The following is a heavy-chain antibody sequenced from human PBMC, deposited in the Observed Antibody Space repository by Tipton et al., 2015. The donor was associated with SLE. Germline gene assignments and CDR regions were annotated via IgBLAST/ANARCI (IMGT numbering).Heavy chain of an antibody. J-gene: IGHJ4*02. CDR1: GGSFSGYY. D-gene: IGHD6-6*01. V-gene: IGHV4-34*01. CDR2: INHSGST. CDR3: ARGRGSSASGHY. Sequence: TLSLTCAVYGGSFSGYYWSWIRQPPGKGLEWIGEINHSGSTNYNPSLKRRVTISVDTSKNQFSLKLSSVTAADTAVYYCARGRGSSASGHYWGQGTLVTVSS.